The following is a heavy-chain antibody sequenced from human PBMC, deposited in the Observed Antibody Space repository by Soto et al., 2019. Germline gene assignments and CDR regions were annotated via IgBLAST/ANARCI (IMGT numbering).Heavy chain of an antibody. V-gene: IGHV3-74*01. CDR2: INSDGSST. CDR3: AREGLGYCSGGSCYSGRFYYYGMDV. D-gene: IGHD2-15*01. J-gene: IGHJ6*01. CDR1: GFTFSSYW. Sequence: EVQLVESGGGLVQPGGSLRLSCAASGFTFSSYWMHWVRQAPGKGLVWVSRINSDGSSTSYADSVKGRFTISRDNAKNTLYLQMNSLRAEDTAVYYCAREGLGYCSGGSCYSGRFYYYGMDVW.